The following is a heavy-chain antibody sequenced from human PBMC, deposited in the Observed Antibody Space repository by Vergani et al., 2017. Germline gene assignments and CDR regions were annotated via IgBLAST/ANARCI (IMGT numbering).Heavy chain of an antibody. CDR1: GYTFTGYY. V-gene: IGHV1-2*02. J-gene: IGHJ3*02. CDR3: ARKSPMGRTHDAFDI. Sequence: QVQLVQSGAEVKKPGASVKVSCKASGYTFTGYYMHWVRQAPGQGLEWMGWINPNSGGTNYAQKFQGRVTMTRDTSISTAYMALSRLRSDDTAVYYCARKSPMGRTHDAFDIWGQGTMVTVSS. CDR2: INPNSGGT. D-gene: IGHD3-10*01.